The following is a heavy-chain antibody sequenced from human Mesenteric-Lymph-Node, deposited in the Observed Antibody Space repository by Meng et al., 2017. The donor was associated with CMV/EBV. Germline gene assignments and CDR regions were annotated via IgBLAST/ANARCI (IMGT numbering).Heavy chain of an antibody. V-gene: IGHV3-23*01. Sequence: ETLSLTCTVSGGSISSSSYYWGWIRQPPGKGLEWVSTLNGDSDETNYGDSVKGRITISRDNSKNTLYLQMHSLRAEDTAVYYCAKDPSGGYPHYFEFWGQGALVTVSS. CDR3: AKDPSGGYPHYFEF. D-gene: IGHD3-22*01. CDR1: GGSISSSSYY. J-gene: IGHJ4*02. CDR2: LNGDSDET.